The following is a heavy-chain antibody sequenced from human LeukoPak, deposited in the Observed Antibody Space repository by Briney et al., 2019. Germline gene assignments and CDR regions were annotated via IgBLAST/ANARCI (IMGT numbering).Heavy chain of an antibody. CDR1: GGSISSGSYY. CDR3: ARGGYCGGNCYFYY. D-gene: IGHD2-21*02. J-gene: IGHJ4*02. V-gene: IGHV4-61*02. CDR2: IYPSGST. Sequence: NPSQTLSLTCTVSGGSISSGSYYWSWIRQPAGKGLEWIGRIYPSGSTNYNPSLKSRVTISVDTSKNQFSLKLSSVTAADTAVYYCARGGYCGGNCYFYYWGQGTLVTVSS.